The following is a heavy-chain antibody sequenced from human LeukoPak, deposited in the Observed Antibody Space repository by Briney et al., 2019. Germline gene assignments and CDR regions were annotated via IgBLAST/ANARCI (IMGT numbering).Heavy chain of an antibody. CDR2: ISSSSSYI. CDR1: GFTFSTYT. J-gene: IGHJ4*02. CDR3: ARHCSGGSCYSD. Sequence: PGGSLRLSCAASGFTFSTYTMNWVRQAPGKGLEWVSSISSSSSYIYYADSVKGRFTISRDNAKNSLYLLMNSLRAEDTAVYYCARHCSGGSCYSDWGQGTLVTVSS. D-gene: IGHD2-15*01. V-gene: IGHV3-21*01.